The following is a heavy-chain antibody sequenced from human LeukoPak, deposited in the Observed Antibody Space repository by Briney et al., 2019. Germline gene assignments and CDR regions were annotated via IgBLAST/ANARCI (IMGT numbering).Heavy chain of an antibody. CDR2: ISWNSGSI. CDR1: GFTFDDYA. Sequence: PGRSLRLSCAASGFTFDDYAMHWVRQAPGKGLEWVSGISWNSGSIVYADSVKGRFTISRDNAKNSLYLQMNSLRAEDMALYYCAKARGAVLLWFGETGSALDVWGKGTTVTVSS. CDR3: AKARGAVLLWFGETGSALDV. D-gene: IGHD3-10*01. J-gene: IGHJ6*04. V-gene: IGHV3-9*03.